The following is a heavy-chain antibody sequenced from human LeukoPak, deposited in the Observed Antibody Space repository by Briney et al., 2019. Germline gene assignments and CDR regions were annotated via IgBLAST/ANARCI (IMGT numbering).Heavy chain of an antibody. CDR1: GFTFSSYA. D-gene: IGHD6-13*01. CDR3: AKGFRRQLVGYHPIT. CDR2: ISGSGGST. Sequence: PGGSLRLSCAASGFTFSSYAMNWVRQAPGKGLEWVSAISGSGGSTYYADFVKGRFTISRDNSKNTLYLQMNSLRAEDTAVYYCAKGFRRQLVGYHPITWGQGTLVTVSS. V-gene: IGHV3-23*01. J-gene: IGHJ4*02.